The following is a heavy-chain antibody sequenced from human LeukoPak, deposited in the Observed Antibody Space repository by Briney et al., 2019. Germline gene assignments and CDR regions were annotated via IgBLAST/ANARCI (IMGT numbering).Heavy chain of an antibody. D-gene: IGHD4-17*01. Sequence: ASVKVSCKASGDTFTGYYLRWVRQAPGQGLEWMGWINPNSGGKKYAQKFQGRVTMTWDTSISTAYMELSRLTADDTAVYYCARDPPEPLYGIDHWGQGTLVTVSS. J-gene: IGHJ4*02. CDR2: INPNSGGK. CDR1: GDTFTGYY. CDR3: ARDPPEPLYGIDH. V-gene: IGHV1-2*02.